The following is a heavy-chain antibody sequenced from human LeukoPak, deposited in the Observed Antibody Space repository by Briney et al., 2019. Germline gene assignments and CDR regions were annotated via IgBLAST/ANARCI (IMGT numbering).Heavy chain of an antibody. V-gene: IGHV4-59*08. J-gene: IGHJ4*02. D-gene: IGHD4-17*01. Sequence: SETLSLTCSVSGGSISSYYWSWVRQPPGKGLAWIGNIYYTGSTNYNPSLKSRVIISIDTSKNQFSLRLSSVTAADTAVYYCAALGDYAVFGLDYWGQGTLVTVSS. CDR3: AALGDYAVFGLDY. CDR2: IYYTGST. CDR1: GGSISSYY.